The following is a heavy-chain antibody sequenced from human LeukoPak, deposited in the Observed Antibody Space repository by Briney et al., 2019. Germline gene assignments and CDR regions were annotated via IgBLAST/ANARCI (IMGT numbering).Heavy chain of an antibody. CDR2: IYYSGSTYYSGST. D-gene: IGHD6-13*01. CDR3: ARVTGYVMEDYFDY. CDR1: GGSISSYY. J-gene: IGHJ4*02. V-gene: IGHV4-59*01. Sequence: PSETLSLTCTVSGGSISSYYWTWIRQPPGKGLEWIGYIYYSGSTYYSGSTNYNPSLKSRVTISVDTSKNQFSLKLSSVTAADTAVYYCARVTGYVMEDYFDYWGQGTLVTVSS.